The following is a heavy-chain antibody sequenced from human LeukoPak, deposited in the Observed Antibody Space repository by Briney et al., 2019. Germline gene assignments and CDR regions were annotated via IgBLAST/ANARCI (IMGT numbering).Heavy chain of an antibody. CDR1: GFTFSQYW. CDR2: IQRDGRDN. Sequence: GGSLRLSCVTSGFTFSQYWMTWVRQAPGKGLEWVANIQRDGRDNNYVDSVKGRFTISRDNAKNSLYLQMNSLRAEDTAVYYCARGEDYWGQGTLVTVSS. V-gene: IGHV3-7*01. J-gene: IGHJ4*02. CDR3: ARGEDY.